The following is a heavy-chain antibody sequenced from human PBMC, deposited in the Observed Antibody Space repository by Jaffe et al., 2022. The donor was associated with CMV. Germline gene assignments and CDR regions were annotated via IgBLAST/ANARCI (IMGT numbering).Heavy chain of an antibody. CDR2: IFHSGSA. CDR1: GASMRAYY. CDR3: ARGGITIRALWEAFDI. Sequence: QVQLQESGPGLARPSETLSLTCTVSGASMRAYYWTWIRQPPGKGLEWIGYIFHSGSASYNPSLKSRVTMSLDTSKSQFSLKLSSVTAADTAVYFCARGGITIRALWEAFDIWGQGTMVTVSS. V-gene: IGHV4-59*01. J-gene: IGHJ3*02. D-gene: IGHD1-26*01.